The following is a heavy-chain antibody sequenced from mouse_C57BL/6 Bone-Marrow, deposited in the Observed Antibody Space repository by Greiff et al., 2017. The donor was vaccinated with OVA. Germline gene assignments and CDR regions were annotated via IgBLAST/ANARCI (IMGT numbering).Heavy chain of an antibody. V-gene: IGHV1-7*01. CDR1: GYTFTSYW. Sequence: QVQLQQSGAELAKPGASVKMSCKASGYTFTSYWMHWVKQRPGQGLEWIGYINPSSGYTKYNQKFKDKATLTVDKSSSKAYMQLSSLTSEDSAVYDCARKCYGNSFSYWGQGTLVTVSA. CDR3: ARKCYGNSFSY. J-gene: IGHJ3*01. CDR2: INPSSGYT. D-gene: IGHD2-1*01.